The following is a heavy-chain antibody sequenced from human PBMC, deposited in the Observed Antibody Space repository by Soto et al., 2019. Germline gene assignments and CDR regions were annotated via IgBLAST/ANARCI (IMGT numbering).Heavy chain of an antibody. CDR3: VLRKLSRYGQLCFDY. D-gene: IGHD2-21*01. Sequence: QITLKESGPTLVKPTQTLTLTCTFSGFSLRTTGVAVGWIRQPPGKALEWLALTYWDGDSRYSPSLQGRVTATKDTSRDQVVLTLTNMDPVDTATYYCVLRKLSRYGQLCFDYWGQGILVTVSS. CDR1: GFSLRTTGVA. CDR2: TYWDGDS. V-gene: IGHV2-5*02. J-gene: IGHJ4*02.